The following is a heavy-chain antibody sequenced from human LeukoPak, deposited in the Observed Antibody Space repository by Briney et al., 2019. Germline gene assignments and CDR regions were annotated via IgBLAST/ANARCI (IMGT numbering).Heavy chain of an antibody. D-gene: IGHD5-18*01. CDR1: GYTFTSYG. J-gene: IGHJ6*02. CDR2: ISAYNGNT. V-gene: IGHV1-18*01. Sequence: GASVKVSCKASGYTFTSYGISWVRQAPGQGLEWMGWISAYNGNTNYAQKLQGRVTMTTDTSTSTAYMELRSLRSDDTAVYYCAREGGIQLWTTGYYYGMDVWGQGTTVTVSS. CDR3: AREGGIQLWTTGYYYGMDV.